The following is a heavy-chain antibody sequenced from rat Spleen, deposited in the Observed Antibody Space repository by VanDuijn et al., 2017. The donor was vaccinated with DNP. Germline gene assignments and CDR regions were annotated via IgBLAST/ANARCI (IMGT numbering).Heavy chain of an antibody. J-gene: IGHJ2*01. CDR2: INTGGDSA. D-gene: IGHD4-6*01. CDR1: GFTFKNHD. CDR3: ATLFGK. V-gene: IGHV5-25*01. Sequence: EVHLVESGGGLVQPGRSLKLSCAASGFTFKNHDMAWVRQAPTRGLEWVASINTGGDSAYYRDSLKGRFTVSRDNANSTLYLQMDSLRSEDTATYYCATLFGKWGQGVMVTVSS.